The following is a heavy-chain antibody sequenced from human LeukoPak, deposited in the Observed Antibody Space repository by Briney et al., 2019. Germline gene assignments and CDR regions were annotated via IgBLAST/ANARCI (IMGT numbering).Heavy chain of an antibody. V-gene: IGHV3-21*01. CDR3: ARDQGKTYYDFWSGYYSYYMDV. J-gene: IGHJ6*03. D-gene: IGHD3-3*01. CDR1: GFTFSSYS. Sequence: PGGSLRLSCAASGFTFSSYSMNWVRQAPGKGLEWVSSISSSSSYIYYAGSVKGRFTISRDNAKNSLYLQMNSLRAEDTAVYYCARDQGKTYYDFWSGYYSYYMDVWGKGTTVTVSS. CDR2: ISSSSSYI.